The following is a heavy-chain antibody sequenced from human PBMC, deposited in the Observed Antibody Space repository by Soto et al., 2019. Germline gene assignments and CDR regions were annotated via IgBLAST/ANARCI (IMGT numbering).Heavy chain of an antibody. CDR3: ASYGGNPPRFDY. CDR1: GFTDSNNY. V-gene: IGHV3-53*01. Sequence: LRLSCAASGFTDSNNYMSWVRQAPGKGLEWVSVIYSGGSTYYADSVKGRFTISRDNSKNTLYLQMNSLRAEDTAVYYCASYGGNPPRFDYWGQGTLVTVSS. CDR2: IYSGGST. J-gene: IGHJ4*02. D-gene: IGHD4-17*01.